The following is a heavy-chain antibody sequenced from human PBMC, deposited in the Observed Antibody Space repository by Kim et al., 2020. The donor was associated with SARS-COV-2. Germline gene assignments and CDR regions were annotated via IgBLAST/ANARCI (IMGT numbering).Heavy chain of an antibody. Sequence: ASVKVSCKASGYTFTSYGISWVRQAPGQGLEWMGWISAYNGNTNYAQKLQGRVTMTTDTSTSTAYMELRSLRSDDTAVYYCARDCYMYYYDSSGYLDAFDIWGQGTMVTVSS. CDR3: ARDCYMYYYDSSGYLDAFDI. V-gene: IGHV1-18*01. D-gene: IGHD3-22*01. CDR2: ISAYNGNT. J-gene: IGHJ3*02. CDR1: GYTFTSYG.